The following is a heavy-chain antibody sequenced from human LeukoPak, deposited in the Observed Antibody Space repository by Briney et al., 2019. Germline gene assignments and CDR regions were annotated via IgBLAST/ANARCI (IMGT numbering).Heavy chain of an antibody. CDR1: GESVSSKNGA. D-gene: IGHD6-19*01. V-gene: IGHV6-1*01. CDR2: TYYRSKWYT. J-gene: IGHJ4*02. Sequence: QTLSLTCDISGESVSSKNGAWNWIRQSPSRGLEWLGRTYYRSKWYTDYAVSMNGRITISPDTSKNQFSLQLNSVTPNDTAVYYCARDVGTSGWHTFDYWGQGTLVTVSS. CDR3: ARDVGTSGWHTFDY.